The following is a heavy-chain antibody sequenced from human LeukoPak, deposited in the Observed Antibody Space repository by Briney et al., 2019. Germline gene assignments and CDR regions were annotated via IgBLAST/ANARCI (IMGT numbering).Heavy chain of an antibody. Sequence: GGSLRLSCEASGFTFSSHWMHWVRQVPGKGLVWVARIRGDENEIDYADSVKGRFTISRDNAKNTLYLQMNSLRVEDTAVYFCARGHVPGSTRHWDFWGQGTLVAVSS. CDR2: IRGDENEI. D-gene: IGHD3-10*01. CDR1: GFTFSSHW. J-gene: IGHJ4*02. V-gene: IGHV3-74*01. CDR3: ARGHVPGSTRHWDF.